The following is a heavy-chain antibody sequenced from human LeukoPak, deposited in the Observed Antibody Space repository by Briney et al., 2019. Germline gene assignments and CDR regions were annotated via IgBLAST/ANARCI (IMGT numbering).Heavy chain of an antibody. CDR1: GGSISSYY. J-gene: IGHJ3*02. CDR2: IYTSGST. CDR3: ARERYSGSYLTAFDI. V-gene: IGHV4-4*07. D-gene: IGHD1-26*01. Sequence: SETLSLTCTVSGGSISSYYWSWIRQPAGKGLEWIGRIYTSGSTNYNPSLKSQVTMSVDTSKNQFSLKLSSVTAADTAVYYCARERYSGSYLTAFDIWGQGTMVTVSS.